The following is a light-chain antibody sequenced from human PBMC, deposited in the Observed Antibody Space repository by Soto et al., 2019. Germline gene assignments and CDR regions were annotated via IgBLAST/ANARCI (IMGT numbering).Light chain of an antibody. CDR3: QQYGSPPLT. CDR1: QSLSSSY. Sequence: EIVLTQSPGTLSLSPGERATLSCRASQSLSSSYLAWYQQKPGQAPRLLIYGASSRATGIPDRFSGSGSGTDFTLTINRLEPEDFAVYTCQQYGSPPLTFGGATKVEIK. CDR2: GAS. V-gene: IGKV3-20*01. J-gene: IGKJ4*01.